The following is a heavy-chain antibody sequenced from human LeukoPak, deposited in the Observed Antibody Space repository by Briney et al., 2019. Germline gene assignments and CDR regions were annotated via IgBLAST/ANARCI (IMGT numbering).Heavy chain of an antibody. Sequence: PGGSLRLSCAVSGFTFSDTYMRWIRQAPGKGLESLSYISPSGTDISYADSVKGRFTISRNNAKNSLYLQMNSLRVEDTAVYYCTRDPRNLDYWGQGTLVTVSS. CDR2: ISPSGTDI. CDR1: GFTFSDTY. J-gene: IGHJ4*02. CDR3: TRDPRNLDY. D-gene: IGHD1-14*01. V-gene: IGHV3-11*01.